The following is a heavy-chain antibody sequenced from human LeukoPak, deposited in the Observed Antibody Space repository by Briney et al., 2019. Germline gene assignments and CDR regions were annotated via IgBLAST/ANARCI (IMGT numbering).Heavy chain of an antibody. CDR3: ARGYGVVVPAARSFDY. Sequence: SETLSLTCAVYGGSFSGYYWSWIRQPPGKGLEWIGEINHSGSTNYNPSLKSRVTISVDTSKNQFSLKLSSVTAADTVVYYCARGYGVVVPAARSFDYWGQGTLVTVSS. D-gene: IGHD2-2*01. V-gene: IGHV4-34*01. CDR1: GGSFSGYY. CDR2: INHSGST. J-gene: IGHJ4*02.